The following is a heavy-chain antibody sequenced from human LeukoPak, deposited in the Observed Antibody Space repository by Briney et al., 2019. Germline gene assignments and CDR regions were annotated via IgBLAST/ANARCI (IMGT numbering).Heavy chain of an antibody. D-gene: IGHD2-15*01. CDR1: GYTFTGYY. J-gene: IGHJ6*02. Sequence: GASVKVSCKASGYTFTGYYMHWVRQVPGQGLEWMGWINPNSGGTNYAQKFQGWVTMTRDTSISTAYMELSRLRSDDTAVYYCARESSGGSFYGMDVWGQGTTVTVSS. CDR2: INPNSGGT. CDR3: ARESSGGSFYGMDV. V-gene: IGHV1-2*04.